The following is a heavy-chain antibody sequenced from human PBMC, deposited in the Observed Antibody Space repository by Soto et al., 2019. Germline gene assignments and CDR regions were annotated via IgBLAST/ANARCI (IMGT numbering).Heavy chain of an antibody. Sequence: SETLSLTCTVSGGSISSSSYYWGWIRQPPGKGLEWIGSIYYSGSTYYNPSLRSRVTISVDTSKNQFSPKLSSVTAADTAVYYCARYGSGECNRGSCYSPFDYWGQGTLVTVSS. CDR1: GGSISSSSYY. J-gene: IGHJ4*02. V-gene: IGHV4-39*07. CDR3: ARYGSGECNRGSCYSPFDY. CDR2: IYYSGST. D-gene: IGHD2-15*01.